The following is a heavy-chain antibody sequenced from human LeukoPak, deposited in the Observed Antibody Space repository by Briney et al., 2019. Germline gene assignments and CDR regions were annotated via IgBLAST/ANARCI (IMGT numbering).Heavy chain of an antibody. CDR1: GYSFTSYW. J-gene: IGHJ5*02. V-gene: IGHV5-51*01. Sequence: GEPLKISCKGSGYSFTSYWIGWVRQMPGKGLEWMGIIYPGDSDTRYSPSFQGQVTISADKSISTAYLQWSSLKASDTAMYYCARQGIPNYDSSGYYYPNWFDPWGQGTLVTVSS. D-gene: IGHD3-22*01. CDR2: IYPGDSDT. CDR3: ARQGIPNYDSSGYYYPNWFDP.